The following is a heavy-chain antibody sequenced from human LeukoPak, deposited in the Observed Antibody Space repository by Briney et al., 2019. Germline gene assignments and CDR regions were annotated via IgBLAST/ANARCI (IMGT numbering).Heavy chain of an antibody. Sequence: ASVKVSCKASGYTFTTYYMHWVRRAPGQGLEWMGIINPSGGTTNYAQKFQGRVTMTRDTSTTTVYMELSSLRSEDTAVYYCARGRPGSGWSFDYWGQGTLVTVSS. CDR3: ARGRPGSGWSFDY. J-gene: IGHJ4*02. D-gene: IGHD6-19*01. CDR1: GYTFTTYY. V-gene: IGHV1-46*01. CDR2: INPSGGTT.